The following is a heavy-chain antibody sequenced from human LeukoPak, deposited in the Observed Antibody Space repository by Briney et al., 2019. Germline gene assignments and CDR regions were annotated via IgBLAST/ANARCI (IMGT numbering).Heavy chain of an antibody. D-gene: IGHD3-9*01. J-gene: IGHJ4*02. Sequence: SETPSLTCTVFYGSFSGYYWSWIRQPPGKGLEWIGEINHNGNTNYNPSLKSRVTISVDTSKDQFSLKLSSVTAADTAVYYCAREELRYFDYWGQGTLVTVSS. CDR3: AREELRYFDY. CDR2: INHNGNT. V-gene: IGHV4-34*01. CDR1: YGSFSGYY.